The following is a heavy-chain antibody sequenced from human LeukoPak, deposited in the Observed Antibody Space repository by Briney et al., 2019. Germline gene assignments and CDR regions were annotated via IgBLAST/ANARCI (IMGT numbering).Heavy chain of an antibody. Sequence: GGSLRLSCSASGFTFSSYAMHWVRQAPGKGLEYVSAISSNGGSTYYADSVKGRFTISRDNSKSTLYLQMSSLRAEDTAVYYCVKDWYYYDSSGYLEHWGQGTLVTVSS. CDR3: VKDWYYYDSSGYLEH. D-gene: IGHD3-22*01. J-gene: IGHJ1*01. CDR2: ISSNGGST. V-gene: IGHV3-64D*06. CDR1: GFTFSSYA.